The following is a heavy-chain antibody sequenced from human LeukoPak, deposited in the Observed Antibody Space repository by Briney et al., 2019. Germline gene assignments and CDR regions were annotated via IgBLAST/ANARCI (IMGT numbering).Heavy chain of an antibody. J-gene: IGHJ4*02. CDR1: GGSISSGGYS. CDR2: IHYSGST. Sequence: PSETLSLTCAVSGGSISSGGYSWSWIRQPPGKGLEWIGYIHYSGSTYYNPSLKSRVTISVDTSKNQFSLKLSSVTAADTAVYYCARGWYGSANFDYWGQGTLVTVSS. D-gene: IGHD3-10*01. CDR3: ARGWYGSANFDY. V-gene: IGHV4-30-4*07.